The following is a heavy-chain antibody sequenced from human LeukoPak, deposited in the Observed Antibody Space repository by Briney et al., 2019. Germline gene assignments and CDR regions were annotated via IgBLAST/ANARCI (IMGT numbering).Heavy chain of an antibody. Sequence: GASVKVSCKASGNTFSSYVLHWVRQAPGQRLEWMGWINTGNDNTKYSQKFQGRVTITSDTSASTDYMELSSLRSEDTAVYYCARERSETTVTTAYNWFDPWGQGTLVTVSS. CDR2: INTGNDNT. CDR3: ARERSETTVTTAYNWFDP. CDR1: GNTFSSYV. V-gene: IGHV1-3*04. J-gene: IGHJ5*02. D-gene: IGHD4-17*01.